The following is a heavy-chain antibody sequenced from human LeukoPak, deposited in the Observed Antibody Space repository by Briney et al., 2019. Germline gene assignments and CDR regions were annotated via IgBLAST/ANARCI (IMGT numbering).Heavy chain of an antibody. V-gene: IGHV3-43*02. CDR3: AKAWFGERSGGGFDY. D-gene: IGHD3-10*01. CDR2: LSGDGGST. J-gene: IGHJ4*02. Sequence: PGGSLRLSCAASGFTFDDYDIHWVRQAPGKGLEWVSLLSGDGGSTYYADSVKGRFTISRDNSKNSLYLQMNSLRTEDTALYYCAKAWFGERSGGGFDYWGQGTLVTVSS. CDR1: GFTFDDYD.